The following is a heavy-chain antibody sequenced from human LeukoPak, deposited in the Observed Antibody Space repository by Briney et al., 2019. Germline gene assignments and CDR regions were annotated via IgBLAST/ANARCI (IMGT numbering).Heavy chain of an antibody. D-gene: IGHD2-15*01. J-gene: IGHJ6*04. CDR1: GGTFSSYA. V-gene: IGHV1-69*05. CDR3: ARGDCSGGSCYSDV. CDR2: IIPIFGTA. Sequence: PVKVSCKASGGTFSSYAISWVRQAPGQGLEWMGRIIPIFGTANYAQKFQGRVTITTDESTSTAYMELSSLRSEDTAVYYCARGDCSGGSCYSDVWGKGTTVTVSS.